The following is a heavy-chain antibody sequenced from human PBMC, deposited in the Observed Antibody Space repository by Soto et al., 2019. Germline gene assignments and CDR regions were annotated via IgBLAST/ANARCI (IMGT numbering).Heavy chain of an antibody. CDR1: GGSISSYY. Sequence: SETLSLTCTVSGGSISSYYWSWIRQPPGKGLEWIGYIYYSGSTNYNPSLKSRVTISVDTSKNQFSLKLSSVTAADTAVYYCARGPHFGVVREYYFDYWGQGTLVTVSS. V-gene: IGHV4-59*08. D-gene: IGHD3-3*01. J-gene: IGHJ4*02. CDR2: IYYSGST. CDR3: ARGPHFGVVREYYFDY.